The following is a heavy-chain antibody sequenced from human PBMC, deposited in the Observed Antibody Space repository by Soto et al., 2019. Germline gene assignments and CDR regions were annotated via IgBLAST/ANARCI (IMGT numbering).Heavy chain of an antibody. CDR2: ISGSGGST. CDR1: GFTFSSYA. J-gene: IGHJ4*02. CDR3: AKGPKSVTTFPLDY. V-gene: IGHV3-23*01. D-gene: IGHD4-17*01. Sequence: GGSLRLSCAASGFTFSSYAMSWVRQAPGKGLEWVSAISGSGGSTYYADSVKGRFTISRDNSKNTLYLQMNSLRAEDTPVYYCAKGPKSVTTFPLDYWGQGTLVTVSS.